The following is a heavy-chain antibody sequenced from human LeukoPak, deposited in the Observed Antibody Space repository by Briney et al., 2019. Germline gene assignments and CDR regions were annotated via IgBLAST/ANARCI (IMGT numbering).Heavy chain of an antibody. J-gene: IGHJ5*02. V-gene: IGHV4-39*07. Sequence: SETLSPTCTVSGGSISSSSYYWGWIRQPPGKGLEWIGSIYYSGSTYYNPSLKSRVTISVDTSKNQFSLKLSSVTAADTAVYYCARDVREVALGDWFDPWGQGTLVTVSS. D-gene: IGHD3-16*01. CDR3: ARDVREVALGDWFDP. CDR1: GGSISSSSYY. CDR2: IYYSGST.